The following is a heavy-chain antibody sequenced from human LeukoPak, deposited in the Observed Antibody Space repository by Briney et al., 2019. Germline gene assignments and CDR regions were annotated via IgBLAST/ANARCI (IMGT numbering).Heavy chain of an antibody. D-gene: IGHD3-9*01. CDR2: ISGRSDNT. CDR3: AKWGDYDVLTGYYVSDF. Sequence: GGSLRLSCAASGFTFSSYGMHWVRQAPGKGLEWVSAISGRSDNTYYADSVKGRFTLSRDSSKNTLYLQMNSLRADDTAVYYCAKWGDYDVLTGYYVSDFWGQGTLVTVSS. CDR1: GFTFSSYG. J-gene: IGHJ4*02. V-gene: IGHV3-23*01.